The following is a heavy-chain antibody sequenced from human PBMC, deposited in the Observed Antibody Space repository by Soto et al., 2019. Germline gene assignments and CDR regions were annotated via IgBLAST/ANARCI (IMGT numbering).Heavy chain of an antibody. V-gene: IGHV4-30-4*01. CDR1: GCSISSGEYY. Sequence: NPSETLSLTRTVSGCSISSGEYYWTWIRQPPGKGLEWIGYISYSGSTHYSPSLKSRVSITVDTSKNQFSLNLASVSAEDTAVYYCARTSLTIFGPSNDYYGMGVWVPGTTVT. D-gene: IGHD3-3*01. CDR2: ISYSGST. CDR3: ARTSLTIFGPSNDYYGMGV. J-gene: IGHJ6*02.